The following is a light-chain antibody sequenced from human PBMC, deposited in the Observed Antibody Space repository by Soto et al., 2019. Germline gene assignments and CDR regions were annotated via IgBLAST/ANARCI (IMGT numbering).Light chain of an antibody. CDR2: GAS. CDR1: QSVSSSY. Sequence: EIVLTQSPGTLSLSPGERATLSCRARQSVSSSYLAWYQQKPGQAPRLRIYGASSRATGIPDRFSGSGSGTYFTLTISRLESEDFAVYYCQQYGSSPPITFGQGTRLEIK. J-gene: IGKJ5*01. V-gene: IGKV3-20*01. CDR3: QQYGSSPPIT.